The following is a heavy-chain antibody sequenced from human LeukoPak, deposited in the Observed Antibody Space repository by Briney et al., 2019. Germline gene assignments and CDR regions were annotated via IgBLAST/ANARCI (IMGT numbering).Heavy chain of an antibody. V-gene: IGHV3-53*01. CDR3: AKPFTYGTPSAFDI. Sequence: PGGSLRLSCAASGVTVSSNYMSWVRQAPGKGLEWVSVIYSGGSAYYADSVKGRFTISRDNSKNTLYLQMNSLRAEDTAVYYCAKPFTYGTPSAFDIWGQGTMVTVSS. CDR1: GVTVSSNY. J-gene: IGHJ3*02. CDR2: IYSGGSA. D-gene: IGHD3-10*01.